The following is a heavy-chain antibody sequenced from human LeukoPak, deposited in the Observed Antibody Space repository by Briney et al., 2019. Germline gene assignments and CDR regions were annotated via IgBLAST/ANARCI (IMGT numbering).Heavy chain of an antibody. D-gene: IGHD3-22*01. CDR1: GFTFSSYA. V-gene: IGHV3-23*01. Sequence: GGSLRLSCAASGFTFSSYAMSWVRQAPGKGLEWVSAISGSGGSTYCADSVKGRFTISRDNSKNTLYLQMNSLRAEDTAVYYCAKENSPWYYYDSSGPNYFDYWGQGTLVTVSS. CDR2: ISGSGGST. CDR3: AKENSPWYYYDSSGPNYFDY. J-gene: IGHJ4*02.